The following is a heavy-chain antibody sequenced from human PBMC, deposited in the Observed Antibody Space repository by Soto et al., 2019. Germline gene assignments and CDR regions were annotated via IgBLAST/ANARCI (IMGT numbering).Heavy chain of an antibody. CDR2: IYSDGSI. J-gene: IGHJ3*02. CDR1: EFTAINNY. D-gene: IGHD3-22*01. CDR3: ARGLKARHDAFDI. Sequence: GGSLRLSCAPSEFTAINNYMNWAPQAPGKGLKWVSIIYSDGSIFYADSVKGRFTISRDNSRNTLYLQMDSLRAEDTAVYYCARGLKARHDAFDIWGPGTMVTVSS. V-gene: IGHV3-53*01.